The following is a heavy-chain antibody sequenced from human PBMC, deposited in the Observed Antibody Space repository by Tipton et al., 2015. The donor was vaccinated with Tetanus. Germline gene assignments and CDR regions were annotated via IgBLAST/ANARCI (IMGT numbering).Heavy chain of an antibody. CDR1: GYTFTSYG. D-gene: IGHD6-13*01. CDR2: ISAYNGNT. CDR3: ARGIAAAPPLMYNWFDP. Sequence: QLVQSGAEVKKPGASVKVSCKASGYTFTSYGISWVRQAPGQGLEWMGWISAYNGNTNYAQKLQGRVTMTTDTSTSTAYMGLRSLRSDDTAVYYCARGIAAAPPLMYNWFDPWGQGTLVTVSS. J-gene: IGHJ5*02. V-gene: IGHV1-18*01.